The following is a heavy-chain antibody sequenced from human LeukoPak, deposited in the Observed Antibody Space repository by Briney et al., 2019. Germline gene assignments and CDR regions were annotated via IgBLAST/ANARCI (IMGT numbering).Heavy chain of an antibody. CDR2: IRSKANSYAT. CDR3: TRLSRNYYYYMDV. Sequence: GGSLRPSCAASGFTFSGSAMHWVRQASGKGLEWVGRIRSKANSYATAYAASVKGRFTISRDDSKNTAYLQMNSLKTEDTAVYYCTRLSRNYYYYMDVWGKGTPDTVSS. CDR1: GFTFSGSA. V-gene: IGHV3-73*01. J-gene: IGHJ6*03.